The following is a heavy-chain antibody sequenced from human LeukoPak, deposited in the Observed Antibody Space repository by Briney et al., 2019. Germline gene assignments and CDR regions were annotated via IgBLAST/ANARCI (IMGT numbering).Heavy chain of an antibody. D-gene: IGHD1-26*01. Sequence: SVKVSCKASGGTSSSYAISWVRQAPGQGLEWMGGIIPIFGTANYAQKFQGRVTITTDESTSTAYMELSSLRSEDTAVYYCARGGIVGDQTLGFFDYWGQGTLVTVSS. V-gene: IGHV1-69*05. CDR3: ARGGIVGDQTLGFFDY. J-gene: IGHJ4*02. CDR1: GGTSSSYA. CDR2: IIPIFGTA.